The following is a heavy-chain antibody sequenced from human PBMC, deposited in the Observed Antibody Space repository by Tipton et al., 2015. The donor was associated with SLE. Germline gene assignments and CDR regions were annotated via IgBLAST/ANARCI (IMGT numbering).Heavy chain of an antibody. D-gene: IGHD3-10*01. CDR2: INHSGGT. Sequence: TLSLTCAVYGGSFSGYYWTWIRQSPGKGLEWSGEINHSGGTGYNPSLRSRVTISVDTSKKQFSLSLDSVTAADPAVYFCARQSRGSYFVWGQGTLGTVAS. J-gene: IGHJ4*02. V-gene: IGHV4-34*01. CDR1: GGSFSGYY. CDR3: ARQSRGSYFV.